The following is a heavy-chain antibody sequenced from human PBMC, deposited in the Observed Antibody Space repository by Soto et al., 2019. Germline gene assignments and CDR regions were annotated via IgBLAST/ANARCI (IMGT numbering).Heavy chain of an antibody. V-gene: IGHV3-33*01. J-gene: IGHJ6*02. CDR1: GFTFSSYG. CDR2: IWYDGSNK. CDR3: ARDSATAYGMDV. Sequence: VQLVESGGGLVQPGGSLRLSCAASGFTFSSYGMHWVRQAPGKGLEWVAVIWYDGSNKYYADSVKGRFTISRDNSKNTLYLQMNSLRAEDTAVYYCARDSATAYGMDVWGQGTTVTVSS. D-gene: IGHD6-25*01.